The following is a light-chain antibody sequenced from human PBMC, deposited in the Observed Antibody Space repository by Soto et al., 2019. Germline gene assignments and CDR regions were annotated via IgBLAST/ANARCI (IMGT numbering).Light chain of an antibody. CDR2: DAS. CDR3: QQRSSWPT. J-gene: IGKJ4*01. CDR1: QSVGSY. V-gene: IGKV3-11*01. Sequence: EIVLTQSPVTLSLSPGERATLSCRASQSVGSYLVWYQQKPGQAPRLLIFDASTRATDIPDRFSGSGSGTDFTLTISRLEPEDFAIYYCQQRSSWPTFGGGTRVEIK.